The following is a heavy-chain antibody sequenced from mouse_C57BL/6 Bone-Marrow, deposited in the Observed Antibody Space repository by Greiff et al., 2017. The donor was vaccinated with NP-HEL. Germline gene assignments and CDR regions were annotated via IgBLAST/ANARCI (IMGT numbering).Heavy chain of an antibody. J-gene: IGHJ1*03. CDR1: GFSLSTSGMG. CDR3: ARGITTVVEYFDV. D-gene: IGHD1-1*01. V-gene: IGHV8-12*01. Sequence: QVQLQQSGPGILQSSQTLSLTCSFSGFSLSTSGMGVSWIRQPSGKGLEWLAHIYWDDDKRYNPSLKSRLTISKDTSRNQVFLKITSVDTADTATYYCARGITTVVEYFDVWGTGTTVTVSS. CDR2: IYWDDDK.